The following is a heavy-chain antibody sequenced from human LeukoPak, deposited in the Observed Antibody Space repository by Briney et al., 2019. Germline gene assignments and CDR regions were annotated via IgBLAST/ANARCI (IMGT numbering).Heavy chain of an antibody. CDR3: ARGVFEYSSSLDGMDV. CDR1: GYTFTSYA. D-gene: IGHD6-6*01. J-gene: IGHJ6*02. CDR2: IIPIFGTA. Sequence: GASVKVSCKASGYTFTSYAISWVRQAPGQGLEWMGGIIPIFGTANYAQKFQGRVTITADESTSTAYMELSSLRSEDTAVYYCARGVFEYSSSLDGMDVWGQGTTVTVSS. V-gene: IGHV1-69*13.